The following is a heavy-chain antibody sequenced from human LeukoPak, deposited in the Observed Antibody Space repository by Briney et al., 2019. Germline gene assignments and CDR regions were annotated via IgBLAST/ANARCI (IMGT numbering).Heavy chain of an antibody. CDR1: GFTFSSYE. V-gene: IGHV3-48*03. CDR2: ISSSGSTI. Sequence: GGSLRLSCAASGFTFSSYEMNWVRQAPGKGLDWVSYISSSGSTIYYADSVKGRFTISRDNAKNSLYLQMNSLRADDTAVYYCAGQYSYDSRGFDYWGQGTLVTVS. D-gene: IGHD3-22*01. J-gene: IGHJ4*02. CDR3: AGQYSYDSRGFDY.